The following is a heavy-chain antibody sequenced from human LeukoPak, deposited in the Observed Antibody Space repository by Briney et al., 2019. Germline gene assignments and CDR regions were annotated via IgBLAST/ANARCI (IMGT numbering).Heavy chain of an antibody. CDR2: INPNTGVT. J-gene: IGHJ4*02. V-gene: IGHV1-2*02. CDR1: GYTFTGYY. Sequence: AASVTVSCTASGYTFTGYYMHWVRQAPGQGLAWMGWINPNTGVTNYAQKFQGRVTMTRATSINTAYMELDRLTSDDTAIYYCARSYCGGDCYWTIDYWGQGTLVTVSS. CDR3: ARSYCGGDCYWTIDY. D-gene: IGHD2-21*02.